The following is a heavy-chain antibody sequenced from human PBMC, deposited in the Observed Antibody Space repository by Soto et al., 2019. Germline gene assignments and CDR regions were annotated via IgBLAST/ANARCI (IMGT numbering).Heavy chain of an antibody. J-gene: IGHJ3*02. CDR1: GSTFRSSE. V-gene: IGHV3-48*03. CDR3: AKDSGDGYNRGGAFDI. Sequence: GGSLRLSCAASGSTFRSSEMHWVRQAPGKGLEWVSYISKSSSVIYYADSVKGRFTISRDNAKNLLYLQMNSLRAEDTAVYYCAKDSGDGYNRGGAFDIWGQGTMVTVSS. CDR2: ISKSSSVI. D-gene: IGHD5-12*01.